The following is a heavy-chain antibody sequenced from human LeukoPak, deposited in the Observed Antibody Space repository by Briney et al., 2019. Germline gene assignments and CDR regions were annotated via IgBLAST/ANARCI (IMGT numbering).Heavy chain of an antibody. CDR1: GYTFTSYY. V-gene: IGHV1-46*01. CDR3: ARGYGDYYYYMDV. CDR2: INPSGGST. D-gene: IGHD4-17*01. J-gene: IGHJ6*03. Sequence: GASVKASCKASGYTFTSYYMHWLRQAPGQGLEWMGIINPSGGSTSYAQKFQGRITMTRDTSTSTVYMELSSLRSEDTAVYYCARGYGDYYYYMDVWGKGTTVTVSS.